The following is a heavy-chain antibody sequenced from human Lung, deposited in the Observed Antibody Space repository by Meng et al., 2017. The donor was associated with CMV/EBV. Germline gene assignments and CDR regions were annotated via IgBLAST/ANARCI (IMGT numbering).Heavy chain of an antibody. CDR1: GYTFKRYA. CDR2: INPYNGNT. Sequence: QVQLVQSGGEVKRPGASVKVSCKTSGYTFKRYAITWVRQAPGQGLEWMGWINPYNGNTDHAQNLQARLTMTTETSTSTVYMELGSLRSDDTAVYYCARGRVSYSSSSSLNYWGQGTLVTVSS. CDR3: ARGRVSYSSSSSLNY. D-gene: IGHD6-6*01. J-gene: IGHJ4*02. V-gene: IGHV1-18*01.